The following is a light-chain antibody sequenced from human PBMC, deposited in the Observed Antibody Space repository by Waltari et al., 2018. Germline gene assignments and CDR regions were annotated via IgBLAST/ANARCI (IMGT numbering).Light chain of an antibody. V-gene: IGKV1-39*01. Sequence: DVQLTQSPFSLSASVGDRVTITCRASQSISDYLNWYQVKPGKAPSLLIYAASSLQSGVPSRFSGRGSGTDFTLTISSLQPEDFASYYCQQSYSTLALTFGGGTKVE. J-gene: IGKJ4*01. CDR3: QQSYSTLALT. CDR2: AAS. CDR1: QSISDY.